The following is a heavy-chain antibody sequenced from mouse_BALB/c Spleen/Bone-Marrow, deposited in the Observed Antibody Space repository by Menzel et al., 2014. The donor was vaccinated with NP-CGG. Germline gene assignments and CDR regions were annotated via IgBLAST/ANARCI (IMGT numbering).Heavy chain of an antibody. D-gene: IGHD1-1*01. V-gene: IGHV1S135*01. Sequence: VQLKQSGPELMKPGASVKISCKASGYSFSSYYMHWVKQSHGKSLEWIGYIDPFNGGTSYNQKFKGKATLTVDKSSSTAYMHLSSLTSEDSAVYYCVREGIYYYGSGYFDVWGAGTTVTVSS. CDR3: VREGIYYYGSGYFDV. CDR1: GYSFSSYY. J-gene: IGHJ1*01. CDR2: IDPFNGGT.